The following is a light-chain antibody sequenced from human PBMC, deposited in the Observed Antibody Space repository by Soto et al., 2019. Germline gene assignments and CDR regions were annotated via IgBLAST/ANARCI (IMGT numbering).Light chain of an antibody. J-gene: IGKJ1*01. Sequence: EIVLTQSPGTLSLSPGERATLSCRASQSVSSSYLAWYQQKPGQAPRLLIYGASSRATGIPDRFRGSGSGPDFTLTISRLEPEDFAVYYCQHYGSSPQTFGQGTKVEIK. CDR3: QHYGSSPQT. CDR2: GAS. CDR1: QSVSSSY. V-gene: IGKV3-20*01.